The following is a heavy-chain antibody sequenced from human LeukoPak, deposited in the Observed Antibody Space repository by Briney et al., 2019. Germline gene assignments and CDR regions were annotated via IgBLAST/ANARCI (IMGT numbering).Heavy chain of an antibody. CDR3: ARGVGEYCSGGSCYPFDY. V-gene: IGHV4-31*03. CDR1: GGSISSGGYY. D-gene: IGHD2-15*01. Sequence: SQTLSLTCTVSGGSISSGGYYWSWIRQHPGKGLEWIGYSGSTYYNPSLKSRVTISVDTSKNQFSLKLSSVTAADTAVYYCARGVGEYCSGGSCYPFDYWGQGTLVTVSS. J-gene: IGHJ4*02. CDR2: SGST.